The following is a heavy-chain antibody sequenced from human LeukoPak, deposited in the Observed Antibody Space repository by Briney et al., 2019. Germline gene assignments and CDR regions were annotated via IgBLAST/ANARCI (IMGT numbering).Heavy chain of an antibody. J-gene: IGHJ3*02. V-gene: IGHV1-2*02. CDR1: GYTFTGYY. CDR2: INTNSGGT. CDR3: AKNIWFGESADGFNI. Sequence: ASVKVSCKASGYTFTGYYMHWVRQAPGQGLEWMGWINTNSGGTNYAQKFQGRVTMTGDTSISTAYMELSRLRSDDTAVYYCAKNIWFGESADGFNIWGQGTMVTVSS. D-gene: IGHD3-10*01.